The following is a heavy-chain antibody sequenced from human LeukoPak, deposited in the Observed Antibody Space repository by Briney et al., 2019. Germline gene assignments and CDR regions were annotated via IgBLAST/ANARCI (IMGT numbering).Heavy chain of an antibody. Sequence: SETLSLTCSVSRDFTDTYYWNWIRRLPVKGLEWIGYISYSGSTNYNPSLKSRATISIDRSKKQFSLRLTSVAAPDTAIYYCARADVYGGDPFDAFDIWGQGTMADVSS. CDR1: RDFTDTYY. V-gene: IGHV4-59*08. CDR3: ARADVYGGDPFDAFDI. CDR2: ISYSGST. J-gene: IGHJ3*02. D-gene: IGHD2-21*02.